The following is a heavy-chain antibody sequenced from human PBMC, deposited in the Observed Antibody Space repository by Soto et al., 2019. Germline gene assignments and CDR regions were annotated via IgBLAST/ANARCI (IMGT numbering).Heavy chain of an antibody. D-gene: IGHD2-15*01. CDR2: INAGNGNT. CDR3: ARAGGIVVVVSATENWFDP. CDR1: GYTFTSYA. J-gene: IGHJ5*02. V-gene: IGHV1-3*01. Sequence: ASVKVSCKASGYTFTSYAMHWVRQAPGQRLEWMGWINAGNGNTKYSQKFQGRVTITRDTSASTAYMELSSLRSEDTAVYYCARAGGIVVVVSATENWFDPWGQGTLVTVSS.